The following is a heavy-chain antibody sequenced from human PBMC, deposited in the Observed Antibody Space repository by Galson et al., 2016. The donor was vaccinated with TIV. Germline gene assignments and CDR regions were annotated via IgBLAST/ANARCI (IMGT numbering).Heavy chain of an antibody. V-gene: IGHV3-30*04. CDR3: ASHKLSGGTEEEEGEYFQH. Sequence: SLRLSCAASGFIFSNYEMNWVRQAPGKGLEWVAVISYDGSSQYYANSVKGRFTVSRDDSKNTLFLQMNNLRVEDTAVYYCASHKLSGGTEEEEGEYFQHWGQGTLVTVSS. D-gene: IGHD2-15*01. J-gene: IGHJ1*01. CDR2: ISYDGSSQ. CDR1: GFIFSNYE.